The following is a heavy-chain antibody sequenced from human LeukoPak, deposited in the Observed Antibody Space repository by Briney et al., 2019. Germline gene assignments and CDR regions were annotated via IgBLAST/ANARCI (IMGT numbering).Heavy chain of an antibody. V-gene: IGHV3-30-3*01. CDR2: ISYDGSNK. CDR1: GFTFSSYA. D-gene: IGHD2-21*01. Sequence: PGRSLRLSCAASGFTFSSYAMHWVRQAPGEGLEWVAVISYDGSNKYYADSVKGRFTISRDNSKNTLYLQMNSLRAEDTAVYYCARAHSPGSPAFGYWGQGTLVTVSS. J-gene: IGHJ4*02. CDR3: ARAHSPGSPAFGY.